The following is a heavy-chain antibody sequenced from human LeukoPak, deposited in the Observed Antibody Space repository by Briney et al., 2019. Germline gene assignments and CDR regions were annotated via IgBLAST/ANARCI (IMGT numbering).Heavy chain of an antibody. CDR1: GYSFSNFW. D-gene: IGHD1-26*01. J-gene: IGHJ4*02. V-gene: IGHV5-51*01. CDR3: ARHVGGELLFVDY. Sequence: GESLKISCQGSGYSFSNFWIGWVRQMPGKGLEWMGIIYPGDSDTRYSPSFQGQVTISADKSISTAYLQWSSLKASDTAMYYCARHVGGELLFVDYWGQGTLVTVSS. CDR2: IYPGDSDT.